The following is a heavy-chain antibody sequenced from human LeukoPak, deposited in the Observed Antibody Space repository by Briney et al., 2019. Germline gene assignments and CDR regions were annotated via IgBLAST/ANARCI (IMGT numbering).Heavy chain of an antibody. CDR1: GFTFSSYG. J-gene: IGHJ4*02. CDR3: AKGYYYDSASTPLDY. Sequence: PGGSLRLSCAASGFTFSSYGMHWVRQAPGKGLEWVAVIWYDGSNKYYADSVKGRFTISRDNSKNTLYLQMNSLRAEDTAVYYCAKGYYYDSASTPLDYWGQGTLVTVSS. V-gene: IGHV3-33*06. D-gene: IGHD3-22*01. CDR2: IWYDGSNK.